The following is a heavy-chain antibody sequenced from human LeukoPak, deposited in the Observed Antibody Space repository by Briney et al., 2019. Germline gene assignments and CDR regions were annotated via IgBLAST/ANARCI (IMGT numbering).Heavy chain of an antibody. J-gene: IGHJ5*02. CDR3: AKLRYFDWLFEGNWFDP. V-gene: IGHV3-23*01. CDR2: ISGSGGST. Sequence: GGSLRLSCAASGFTFSSYAMSWVRQAPGKGLEWVSAISGSGGSTYYADSVKGRFTISRDNSKNTLYLRMNSLRAEDTAVYYCAKLRYFDWLFEGNWFDPWGQGTLVTVSS. D-gene: IGHD3-9*01. CDR1: GFTFSSYA.